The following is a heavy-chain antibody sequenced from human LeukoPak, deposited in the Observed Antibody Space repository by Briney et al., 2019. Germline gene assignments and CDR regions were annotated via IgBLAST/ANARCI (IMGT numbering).Heavy chain of an antibody. CDR2: INTSGTT. J-gene: IGHJ4*02. CDR1: GGSISSGSYY. Sequence: TSQTLSLTCTVSGGSISSGSYYWSWIRQPAGQGLEWVGRINTSGTTNYNPSLKSRVTITVDTSKNQFSLKLSSVTAADTAVYYCAREVDDCWSGYLIFDYWGQGTLVTVSS. V-gene: IGHV4-61*02. CDR3: AREVDDCWSGYLIFDY. D-gene: IGHD3-3*01.